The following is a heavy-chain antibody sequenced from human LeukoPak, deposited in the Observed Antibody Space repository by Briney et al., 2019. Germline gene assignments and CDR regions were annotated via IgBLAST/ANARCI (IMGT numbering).Heavy chain of an antibody. V-gene: IGHV4-34*01. D-gene: IGHD2-2*01. J-gene: IGHJ4*02. CDR2: INHSGST. Sequence: PSETLSLTCAVYGGSFSGYYWSWIRQPPGKGLEWIGEINHSGSTNYNPSLKSRVTISVDTSKNQFSLKLSSVTAADTAVYYCARHGIVVVPAAKGAFNYWGQGTLVTVSS. CDR1: GGSFSGYY. CDR3: ARHGIVVVPAAKGAFNY.